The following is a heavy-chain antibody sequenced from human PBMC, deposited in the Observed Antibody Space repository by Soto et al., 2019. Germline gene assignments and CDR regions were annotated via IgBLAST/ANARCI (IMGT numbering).Heavy chain of an antibody. Sequence: QVQLQESGPGLVKPSGTLSLTCAVSGGSISSSNWWSWVRQPPGKGLEWIGEIYHSGSTNYNPSLKCRVTISVDKSKNQFSLKLSPVTAADTAVYYCARVSGSYYYGMDVWGQGTTVTVSS. J-gene: IGHJ6*02. V-gene: IGHV4-4*02. CDR3: ARVSGSYYYGMDV. D-gene: IGHD1-26*01. CDR1: GGSISSSNW. CDR2: IYHSGST.